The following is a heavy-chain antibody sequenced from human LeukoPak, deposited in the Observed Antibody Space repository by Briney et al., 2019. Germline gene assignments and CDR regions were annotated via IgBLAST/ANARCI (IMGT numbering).Heavy chain of an antibody. J-gene: IGHJ6*02. CDR1: GFTFSSYS. Sequence: GGSLRLSCAASGFTFSSYSMNWVRQAPGKGLEWVSSISSSSSYIYYADSVKGRFNISRDNAKNSLYLQMNSLRAEDTAVYYCARVTGPASYYYYGMDVWGQGTTVTVSS. V-gene: IGHV3-21*01. CDR2: ISSSSSYI. CDR3: ARVTGPASYYYYGMDV.